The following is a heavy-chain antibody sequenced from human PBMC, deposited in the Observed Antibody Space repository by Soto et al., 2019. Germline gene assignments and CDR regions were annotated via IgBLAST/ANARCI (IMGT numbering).Heavy chain of an antibody. CDR3: GRERGAGSYNMVGYYRCGVDV. J-gene: IGHJ6*02. CDR2: IIPMFGAV. Sequence: QVQLVQSGAEVKKPGSSVKVSCKASGGTLSDYAISWVRQAPGQGLEWMGGIIPMFGAVNYAQRFQGRVTLTADEATSKAYVELRSPRSDDADVYYCGRERGAGSYNMVGYYRCGVDVWGQGTTVTVS. V-gene: IGHV1-69*01. D-gene: IGHD3-10*01. CDR1: GGTLSDYA.